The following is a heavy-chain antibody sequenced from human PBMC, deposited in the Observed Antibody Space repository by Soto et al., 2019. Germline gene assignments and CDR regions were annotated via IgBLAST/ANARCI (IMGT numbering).Heavy chain of an antibody. CDR1: GFTFSSYG. J-gene: IGHJ5*02. CDR2: ISYDGSNK. Sequence: QVQLVESGGGVVQPGRSLRLSCAASGFTFSSYGMHWVRQAPGKGLEWVAVISYDGSNKYYADSVKGRFTISRDNSKNTLXLXXXXXXXXXXXXXXXXXXXXXXXFDPWGQGTLVTVSS. V-gene: IGHV3-30*03. CDR3: XXXXXXXXFDP.